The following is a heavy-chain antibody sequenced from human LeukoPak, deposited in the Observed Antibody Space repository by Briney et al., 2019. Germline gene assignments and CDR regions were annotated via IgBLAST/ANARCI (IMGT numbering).Heavy chain of an antibody. CDR3: TRDSANYHFAY. D-gene: IGHD4/OR15-4a*01. CDR2: LYSGGAT. CDR1: GFTVKDNF. J-gene: IGHJ4*02. V-gene: IGHV3-66*01. Sequence: GGSLRLSCAASGFTVKDNFMSWVRQAPGKGLEWVSVLYSGGATYYADSVKGRFTISRDNSKNIVFLQMNDLRTEDTAFYYCTRDSANYHFAYWGQGALVAVSS.